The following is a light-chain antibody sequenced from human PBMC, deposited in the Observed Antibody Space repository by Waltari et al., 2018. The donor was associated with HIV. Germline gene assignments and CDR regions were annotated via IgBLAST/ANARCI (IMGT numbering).Light chain of an antibody. CDR2: DTS. CDR3: VLSYDADWV. CDR1: TGPVTNYHY. V-gene: IGLV7-46*01. Sequence: AVVTQEPSLTVSPGGTVPLTCDSSTGPVTNYHYPYWFQQKPAKAPRTLIYDTSNRQSWTPARFSASLLGGKAALTLSGAQREDETDYYCVLSYDADWVFGGGTKLTVL. J-gene: IGLJ3*02.